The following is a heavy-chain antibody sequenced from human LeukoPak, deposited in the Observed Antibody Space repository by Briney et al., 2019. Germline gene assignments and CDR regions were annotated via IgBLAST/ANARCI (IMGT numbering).Heavy chain of an antibody. CDR2: ITAYNGDT. D-gene: IGHD5-12*01. V-gene: IGHV1-18*01. CDR1: GYTFDSYG. Sequence: ASVTVSCTASGYTFDSYGFTWVRQAPGPGLEWMGWITAYNGDTHYAQPFQGRVSITTDTSTSTAYMEVRSLRSDDTAVYYCARGGATTAIDYWGQGTLVTVSS. J-gene: IGHJ4*02. CDR3: ARGGATTAIDY.